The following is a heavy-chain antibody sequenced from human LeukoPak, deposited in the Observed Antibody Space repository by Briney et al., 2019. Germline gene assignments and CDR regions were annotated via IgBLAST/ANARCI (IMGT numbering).Heavy chain of an antibody. Sequence: PGGSLRLSCAASGFTFSKYAMSWVRQAPGKGLEWVSVISGSGGTTYYADSVKGRFTISRDNSKNTLYLQMNSLRAEDTAVYYCAKDLVEVVVITLDYWGQGTLVTVSS. J-gene: IGHJ4*02. CDR2: ISGSGGTT. CDR1: GFTFSKYA. V-gene: IGHV3-23*01. CDR3: AKDLVEVVVITLDY. D-gene: IGHD3-22*01.